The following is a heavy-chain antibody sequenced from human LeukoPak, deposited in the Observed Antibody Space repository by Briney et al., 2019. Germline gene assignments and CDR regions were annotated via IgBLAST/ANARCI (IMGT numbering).Heavy chain of an antibody. V-gene: IGHV3-11*04. CDR2: ITNTGSAT. J-gene: IGHJ4*02. CDR3: ARARKGYYFDH. Sequence: GGSLRLSCAASRFTFSDNYMIWIRQAPGKGLEWVSYITNTGSATYYTDPVKGRFTISRDNAKNSLFLQMNSLRADDTAVYYCARARKGYYFDHWGQGTLVTVSS. CDR1: RFTFSDNY. D-gene: IGHD1-14*01.